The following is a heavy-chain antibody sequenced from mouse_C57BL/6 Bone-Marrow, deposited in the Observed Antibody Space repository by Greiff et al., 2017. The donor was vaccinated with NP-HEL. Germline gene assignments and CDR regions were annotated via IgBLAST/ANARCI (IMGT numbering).Heavy chain of an antibody. CDR1: GYAFTNYL. CDR2: INPGSGGT. Sequence: QVQLQQPGAELIRPGTSVKVSCKASGYAFTNYLIDWVKQRPGQGLEWIGVINPGSGGTNYNEKFKGKATLTVDKSSSTAYMQLSSLTSEDSAVYFCARELRWYFEVWGTGTTVTV. D-gene: IGHD2-4*01. V-gene: IGHV1-54*01. J-gene: IGHJ1*03. CDR3: ARELRWYFEV.